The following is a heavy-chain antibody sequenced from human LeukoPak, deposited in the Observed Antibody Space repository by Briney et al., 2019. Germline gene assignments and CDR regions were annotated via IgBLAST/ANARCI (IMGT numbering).Heavy chain of an antibody. CDR3: ARGRYYDILTGYSPLLNYYMDV. J-gene: IGHJ6*03. CDR2: IYYSGST. V-gene: IGHV4-39*01. Sequence: PSETLSLTCTVSGGSISSSSYYWGWIRQPPGKGLEWIGSIYYSGSTYYNPSLKSRVTISVDTSKNQFSLKLSSVTAADTAVYYCARGRYYDILTGYSPLLNYYMDVWGKGTTVTVSS. CDR1: GGSISSSSYY. D-gene: IGHD3-9*01.